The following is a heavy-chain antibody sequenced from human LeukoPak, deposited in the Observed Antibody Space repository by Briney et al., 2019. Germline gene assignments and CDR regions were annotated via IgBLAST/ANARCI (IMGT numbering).Heavy chain of an antibody. Sequence: SETLSLTCIVSGGSISTSAYYWGWIRQPPGEGLQWIGSIYYSGNTYYNSSLKSRVTISVDTSTSQFSLRPSSVTAADTAVYYCARQLALPHPHFDYWGQGTLVTVSS. J-gene: IGHJ4*02. V-gene: IGHV4-39*01. CDR3: ARQLALPHPHFDY. CDR1: GGSISTSAYY. CDR2: IYYSGNT.